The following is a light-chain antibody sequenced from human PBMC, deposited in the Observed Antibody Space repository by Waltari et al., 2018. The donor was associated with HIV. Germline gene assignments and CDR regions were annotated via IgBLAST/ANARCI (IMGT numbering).Light chain of an antibody. CDR2: DVS. J-gene: IGLJ2*01. CDR3: SSSTSGYTLDIL. V-gene: IGLV2-14*03. Sequence: QSALTQPASVSGSPGHSTPIPCPGTSSSVGRYDSVHWYQQDPGNAPKFLMYDVSYRPSGVSDRFSASNAGNTASLTISGLQAEDEATYYCSSSTSGYTLDILFGRGTKLTVL. CDR1: SSSVGRYDS.